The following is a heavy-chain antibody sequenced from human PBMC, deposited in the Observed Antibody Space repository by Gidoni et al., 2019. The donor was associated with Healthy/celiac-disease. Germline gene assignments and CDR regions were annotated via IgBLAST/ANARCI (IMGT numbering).Heavy chain of an antibody. D-gene: IGHD3-3*01. V-gene: IGHV4-4*07. CDR3: ARDKFPYYDFWSPHYMDV. J-gene: IGHJ6*03. CDR1: GGSISSYY. Sequence: QVQLQESGPGLVKPSETLSLTFTVSGGSISSYYWSWIRQPAGKGLEWIGRIYTSGSTNYNPSLKSRVTMSVDTSKNQFSLKLSSVTAADTAVYYCARDKFPYYDFWSPHYMDVWGKGTTVTVSS. CDR2: IYTSGST.